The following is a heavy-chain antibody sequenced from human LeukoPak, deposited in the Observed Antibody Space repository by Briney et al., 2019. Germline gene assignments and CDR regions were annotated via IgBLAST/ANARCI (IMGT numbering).Heavy chain of an antibody. CDR3: GNLDTPMGY. J-gene: IGHJ4*02. V-gene: IGHV3-74*01. CDR1: GSTFSSYW. CDR2: INSDGSST. Sequence: GGSLRLSCPPSGSTFSSYWMHWVRQAPGKGLVWVSRINSDGSSTSYADSVKGRFTISRDNAKNTLYLQMNSLRAEDTAVYYCGNLDTPMGYWGQGTLVTVSS. D-gene: IGHD5-18*01.